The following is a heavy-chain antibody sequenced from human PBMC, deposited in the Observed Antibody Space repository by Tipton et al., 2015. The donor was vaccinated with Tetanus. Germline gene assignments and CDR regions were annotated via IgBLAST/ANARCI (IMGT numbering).Heavy chain of an antibody. V-gene: IGHV1-2*02. CDR1: GYTFTGYY. D-gene: IGHD1-26*01. Sequence: VQLVQSGAEVKKPGASVKVSCKASGYTFTGYYMHWVRQAPGQGLEWMGWINPNSGGTNYAQKFQGRVTMTRDTSISTAYMELSRLRSDDTAVYYCARWDSGSYYGPDAFDIWGQGTMVTVSS. J-gene: IGHJ3*02. CDR2: INPNSGGT. CDR3: ARWDSGSYYGPDAFDI.